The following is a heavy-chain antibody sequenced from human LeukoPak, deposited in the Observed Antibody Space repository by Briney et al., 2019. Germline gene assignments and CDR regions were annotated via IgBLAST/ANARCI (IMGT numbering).Heavy chain of an antibody. CDR3: AKADIVVVPATE. CDR1: GFTFDDCA. J-gene: IGHJ4*02. D-gene: IGHD2-2*01. V-gene: IGHV3-9*01. Sequence: GGSLRLSCAASGFTFDDCAMHWVRQAPGKGLEWVSGISWNSGSIGYADSVKGRFTISRDNAKNSLYLQMNSLRAEDTALYYCAKADIVVVPATEWGQGTLVTVSS. CDR2: ISWNSGSI.